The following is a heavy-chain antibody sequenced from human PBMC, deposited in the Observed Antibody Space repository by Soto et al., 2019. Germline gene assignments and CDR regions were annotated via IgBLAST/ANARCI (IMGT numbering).Heavy chain of an antibody. CDR3: ATDISRIQLWLRLDY. D-gene: IGHD5-18*01. V-gene: IGHV1-69*04. CDR1: GGTFSSYT. CDR2: IIPIVGVT. J-gene: IGHJ4*02. Sequence: SVKVSCKASGGTFSSYTISWVRQAPGQGLEWMGRIIPIVGVTIYAQKFQGRVTMTEDKSTDTAYMELSSLRSEDTAVYYCATDISRIQLWLRLDYWGQGTLVTVSS.